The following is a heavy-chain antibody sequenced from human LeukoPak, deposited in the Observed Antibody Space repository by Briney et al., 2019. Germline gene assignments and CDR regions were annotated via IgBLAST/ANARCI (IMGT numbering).Heavy chain of an antibody. D-gene: IGHD1-26*01. V-gene: IGHV4-34*01. CDR3: ARDRDSGSYRGAFDY. J-gene: IGHJ4*02. CDR2: INHSGST. Sequence: SETLSLTCAVYGGSFSGYYWSWIRQPPGKGLEWIGEINHSGSTNYNPSLKSRVTMSVDTSKNQFSLKLSSVTAADTAVYYCARDRDSGSYRGAFDYWGQGTLVTVSS. CDR1: GGSFSGYY.